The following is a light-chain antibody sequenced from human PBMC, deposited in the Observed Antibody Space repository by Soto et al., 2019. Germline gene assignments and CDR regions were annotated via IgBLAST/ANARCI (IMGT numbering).Light chain of an antibody. V-gene: IGLV1-44*01. CDR2: RNN. CDR1: SSNIGSNT. Sequence: QSVLTQPPSASGTPGQRVTISCSGSSSNIGSNTVNWYQQLPGTAPKLLIYRNNERPSGVPDRFSGSKSGHSASLAISGLQSEDEADYYCAAWDDSMNGYVFGTGTKVTVL. CDR3: AAWDDSMNGYV. J-gene: IGLJ1*01.